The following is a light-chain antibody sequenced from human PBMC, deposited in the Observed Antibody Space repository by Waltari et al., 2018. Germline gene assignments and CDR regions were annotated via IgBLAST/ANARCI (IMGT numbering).Light chain of an antibody. CDR2: GAS. CDR1: QSISSN. J-gene: IGKJ4*01. V-gene: IGKV3-15*01. CDR3: QQYNTWPT. Sequence: EIVMTQSLVTLSVSPRERATLSCRASQSISSNLAWYQQKPGQSPRLLIHGASTRATGIPARFSGSGSGTDFTLTISSLQSEDFAVYFCQQYNTWPTFGGGTKVEIK.